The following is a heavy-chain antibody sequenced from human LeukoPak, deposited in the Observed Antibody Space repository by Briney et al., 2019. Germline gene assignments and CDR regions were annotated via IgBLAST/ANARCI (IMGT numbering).Heavy chain of an antibody. D-gene: IGHD6-13*01. CDR3: AKDRGIAAAGTGGWFDP. V-gene: IGHV3-48*01. CDR1: GFTFSTYG. Sequence: GGSLRLSCAASGFTFSTYGMNWVRQAPGKGLEWVSYISSSSSVIYYADSVKGRFTISRDNGKNSLYLQMNSLRAEDTAVYYCAKDRGIAAAGTGGWFDPWGQGTLVTVSS. CDR2: ISSSSSVI. J-gene: IGHJ5*02.